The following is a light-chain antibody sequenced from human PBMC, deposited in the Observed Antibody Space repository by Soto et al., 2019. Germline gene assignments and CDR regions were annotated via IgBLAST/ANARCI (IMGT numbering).Light chain of an antibody. Sequence: QCVLTQPASVSGSPGQSITISCTGTSRDVGSYNYVSWYQQHPGKAPKLMIYEVSDRPSRISSRFSGSKSGNTASLTISGLQTEDEADYYCSSYTSSSTLFGTGTKVTVL. CDR3: SSYTSSSTL. V-gene: IGLV2-14*01. CDR1: SRDVGSYNY. J-gene: IGLJ1*01. CDR2: EVS.